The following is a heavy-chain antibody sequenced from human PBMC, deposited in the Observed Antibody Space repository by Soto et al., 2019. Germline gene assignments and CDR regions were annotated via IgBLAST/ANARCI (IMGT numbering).Heavy chain of an antibody. Sequence: SETLSLTCTVSGGSISSYYWSWIRQPAGKGLEWIGRIYTSGSTNYNPSLKSRVTMSVDTSKNQFSLKLSSVTAADTAVYYCARDQYQAYDFWSGYYRLNWFDPWGQGTLVTVSS. V-gene: IGHV4-4*07. CDR1: GGSISSYY. D-gene: IGHD3-3*01. CDR2: IYTSGST. CDR3: ARDQYQAYDFWSGYYRLNWFDP. J-gene: IGHJ5*02.